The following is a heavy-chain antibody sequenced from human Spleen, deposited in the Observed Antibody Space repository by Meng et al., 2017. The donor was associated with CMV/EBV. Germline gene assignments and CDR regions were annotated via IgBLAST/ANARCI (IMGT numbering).Heavy chain of an antibody. D-gene: IGHD5-12*01. CDR2: IYHSGST. V-gene: IGHV4-38-2*02. J-gene: IGHJ4*02. CDR1: GYSISSGYY. Sequence: SETLSLTCTVSGYSISSGYYWGWIRQPPGKGLEWIGSIYHSGSTYYNPSLKSRVTISVDTSKNQFSLKLSSVTAADTAVYYCARGGSYSGYDWYFDYWGQGTLVTVSS. CDR3: ARGGSYSGYDWYFDY.